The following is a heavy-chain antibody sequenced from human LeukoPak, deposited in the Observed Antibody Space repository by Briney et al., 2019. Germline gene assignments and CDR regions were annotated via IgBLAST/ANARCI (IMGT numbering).Heavy chain of an antibody. Sequence: ASETLSLTCTVSGGSITNYYWSWIRQPPGKGLEWIGYIYYSGSTNYNPSLESRVTISVDTSKNQFSLKLSSVTAADTAVYYCARRYYYDSSGFYRSGFDPWGQGTLVTVSS. D-gene: IGHD3-22*01. J-gene: IGHJ5*02. CDR2: IYYSGST. CDR3: ARRYYYDSSGFYRSGFDP. CDR1: GGSITNYY. V-gene: IGHV4-59*08.